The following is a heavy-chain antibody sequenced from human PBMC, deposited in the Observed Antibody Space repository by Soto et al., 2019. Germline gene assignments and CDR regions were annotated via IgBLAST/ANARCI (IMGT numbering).Heavy chain of an antibody. CDR2: ISIAGGTT. CDR3: ARDSLGIAVLGTGRSKNNWFDP. Sequence: PGGSLRLSCAASGFTFSNFAMNWVRQAPGKGLEWVSTISIAGGTTYYAESVKGRFTISRDNSKNTLYLQMNSLRAEDTAIYYCARDSLGIAVLGTGRSKNNWFDPWGQGTLVTVSS. CDR1: GFTFSNFA. V-gene: IGHV3-23*01. J-gene: IGHJ5*02. D-gene: IGHD6-19*01.